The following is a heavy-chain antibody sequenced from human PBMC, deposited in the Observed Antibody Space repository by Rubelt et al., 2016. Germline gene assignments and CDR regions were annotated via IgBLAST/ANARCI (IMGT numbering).Heavy chain of an antibody. D-gene: IGHD3-22*01. J-gene: IGHJ4*02. CDR3: ASGGYYYDSSGLD. V-gene: IGHV4-59*01. CDR2: ISYRGRT. CDR1: VGSLTSYY. Sequence: QVQLQESGPGLVKPSETLSLTCTVSVGSLTSYYWTWIRQPPGRGLGWVGCISYRGRTSYNPHTKSSVTISVETSKSQTSLNLGYVTAADTDVYYCASGGYYYDSSGLDWGQGTLVTVSS.